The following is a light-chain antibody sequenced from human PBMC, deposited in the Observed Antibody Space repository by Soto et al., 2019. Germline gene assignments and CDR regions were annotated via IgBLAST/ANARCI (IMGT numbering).Light chain of an antibody. CDR2: DAS. Sequence: EVVLTQSPDTLSLSPGERATLSCRASQSVSSFLAWYQQKPGQAPRLLIYDASNRATGIPARFRGSGSGTDFTLTISSLEPEDFAVYYCQHRSSWPGAFGPGTKVDIK. J-gene: IGKJ3*01. V-gene: IGKV3-11*01. CDR3: QHRSSWPGA. CDR1: QSVSSF.